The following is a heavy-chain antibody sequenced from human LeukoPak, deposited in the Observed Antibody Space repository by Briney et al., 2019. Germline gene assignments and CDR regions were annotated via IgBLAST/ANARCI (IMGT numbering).Heavy chain of an antibody. V-gene: IGHV4-34*01. J-gene: IGHJ5*02. CDR2: INHSGST. CDR3: ARDRIGIAAAGTLSWFDP. CDR1: GGSFSGYY. Sequence: PSETLSLTCAVYGGSFSGYYWSWIRQPPGKGLEWIGEINHSGSTNYNPSLKSRVTISVDTSKNQFSLKLSSVTAADTAVYYCARDRIGIAAAGTLSWFDPWGQGTLVTVSS. D-gene: IGHD6-13*01.